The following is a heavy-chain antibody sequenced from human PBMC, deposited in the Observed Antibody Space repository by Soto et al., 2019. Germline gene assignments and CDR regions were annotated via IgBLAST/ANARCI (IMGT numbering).Heavy chain of an antibody. CDR3: ARELRQWPEPTPLDY. D-gene: IGHD6-19*01. J-gene: IGHJ4*02. CDR2: INAGNGNT. CDR1: GYTFTSYA. Sequence: QVQLVQSGAEVKKPGASVKGSCKASGYTFTSYAMHWVRQAPGQRLEWMGWINAGNGNTKYSQKFQGRVTITRDTSASTAYMELSSLRSEDTAVYYCARELRQWPEPTPLDYWGQGTLVTVSS. V-gene: IGHV1-3*01.